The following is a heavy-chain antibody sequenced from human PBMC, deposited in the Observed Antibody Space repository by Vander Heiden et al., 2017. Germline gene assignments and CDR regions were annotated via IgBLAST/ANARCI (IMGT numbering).Heavy chain of an antibody. CDR3: TTDSRDDY. Sequence: EVQLVESGGGLVKPGGSLRLSCAASGFTFSNAWMNWVRQAPGKGLEWVGRIKRKTEGGTTDYAAPVKGRVTISRDDSKNTLYMKMTSLKTEDTAVDYGTTDSRDDYWGQGTMVTVCS. CDR1: GFTFSNAW. V-gene: IGHV3-15*07. J-gene: IGHJ4*02. CDR2: IKRKTEGGTT.